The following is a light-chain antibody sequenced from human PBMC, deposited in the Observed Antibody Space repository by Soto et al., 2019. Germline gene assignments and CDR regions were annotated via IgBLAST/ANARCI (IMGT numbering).Light chain of an antibody. CDR2: KVS. CDR1: QSLVYTDGFTY. V-gene: IGKV2-30*01. J-gene: IGKJ5*01. Sequence: DVVMTQSPLSLPVTLGQPASISCRSSQSLVYTDGFTYLNWFQQRPGQSPRRLIFKVSKRDSGVPDRFSGIGSGTDFTLKISRVEAEDVGVYYCMQGTRWPRITFGQGTRLEIK. CDR3: MQGTRWPRIT.